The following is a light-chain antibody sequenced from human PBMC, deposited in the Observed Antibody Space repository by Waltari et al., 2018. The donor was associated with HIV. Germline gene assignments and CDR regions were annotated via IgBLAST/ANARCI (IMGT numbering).Light chain of an antibody. Sequence: QSALTQPASVSGSPGQSITISCTGTSSDIGGYNYVFWYQQHPGKPPKVLIYDVINRPSGISVRFSGSKSGSTASRTISGLQAEDEADYYCASYTARSIPWVFGGGTKLTVV. J-gene: IGLJ3*02. CDR2: DVI. CDR1: SSDIGGYNY. V-gene: IGLV2-14*03. CDR3: ASYTARSIPWV.